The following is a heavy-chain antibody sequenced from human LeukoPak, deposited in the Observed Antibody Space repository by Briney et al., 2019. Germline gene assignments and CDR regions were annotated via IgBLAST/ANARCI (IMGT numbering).Heavy chain of an antibody. CDR3: ARDRLIAAADDYYYYGMDV. D-gene: IGHD6-13*01. J-gene: IGHJ6*02. Sequence: SETLSLTCAVSGGSISSSNWWSWVRQPPGKGLEWIGEIYHSGSTNYNPSLKSRVTISVDKSKNQFSLKLSSVTAADTAVYYCARDRLIAAADDYYYYGMDVWGQGTTVTVSS. V-gene: IGHV4-4*02. CDR1: GGSISSSNW. CDR2: IYHSGST.